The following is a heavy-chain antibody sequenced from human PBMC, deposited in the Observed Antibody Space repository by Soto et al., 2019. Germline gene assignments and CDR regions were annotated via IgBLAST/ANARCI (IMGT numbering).Heavy chain of an antibody. J-gene: IGHJ4*02. CDR1: GYTFTSYG. CDR2: ISAYNGNT. Sequence: ASVKVSCKASGYTFTSYGISWVRQAPGQGLEWIGWISAYNGNTNYAQKLQGRVTMTTDTSTSTAYMELRSLRSDDTAVYYCARKIRTSTVTLLYYFDYWGQGTLVTVSS. V-gene: IGHV1-18*01. CDR3: ARKIRTSTVTLLYYFDY. D-gene: IGHD4-4*01.